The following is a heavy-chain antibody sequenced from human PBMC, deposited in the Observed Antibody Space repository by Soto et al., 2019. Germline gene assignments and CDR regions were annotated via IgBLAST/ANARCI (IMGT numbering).Heavy chain of an antibody. CDR1: GGTFSSYT. CDR2: IIPILGIA. CDR3: SRVWHEYCTNGVCYDWYCDL. D-gene: IGHD2-8*01. J-gene: IGHJ2*01. Sequence: QVQLVQSGAEVKKPGSSVKVSCKASGGTFSSYTISWVRQAPGHGLEWMGRIIPILGIANYAQKFQGRVTITADKTTSTAYMDLSSLRSEETAVYYYSRVWHEYCTNGVCYDWYCDLWGRGTLVTISS. V-gene: IGHV1-69*02.